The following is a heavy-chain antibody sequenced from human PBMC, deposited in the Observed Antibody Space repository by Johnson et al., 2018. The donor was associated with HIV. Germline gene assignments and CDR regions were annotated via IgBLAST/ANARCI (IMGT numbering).Heavy chain of an antibody. J-gene: IGHJ3*02. Sequence: VQLVESGGGLVQPGGSLRLSCAASGFTFSSYAMSWVRQAPGKGLEWVSAISGSGGSTYYADSVKGRFTISRDNSKNTLYLQMNSLRAEDTAVYYCAKPLDYGDFYDSSGSPRYAFDIWGQGTMVTVSS. CDR3: AKPLDYGDFYDSSGSPRYAFDI. V-gene: IGHV3-23*04. CDR1: GFTFSSYA. CDR2: ISGSGGST. D-gene: IGHD3-22*01.